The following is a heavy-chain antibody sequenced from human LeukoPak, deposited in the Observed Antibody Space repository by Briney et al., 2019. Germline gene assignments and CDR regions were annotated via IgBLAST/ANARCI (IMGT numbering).Heavy chain of an antibody. Sequence: PGGSLRLSCAASGFTFSSYSMHWVRHTPGKGLEWVAVIWYDEGNKYNADSVKGRFTISRDNSKNTLYLQMNSLRAEDTAVYYCARASDSSGPHGAFDVWGQGTMVTVSS. CDR2: IWYDEGNK. CDR1: GFTFSSYS. V-gene: IGHV3-33*01. D-gene: IGHD3-22*01. CDR3: ARASDSSGPHGAFDV. J-gene: IGHJ3*01.